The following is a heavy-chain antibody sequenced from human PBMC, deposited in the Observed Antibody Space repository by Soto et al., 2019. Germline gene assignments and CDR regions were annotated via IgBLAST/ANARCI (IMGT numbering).Heavy chain of an antibody. CDR2: VSLTGDRT. Sequence: LRLSCVASRFSFSSYEMSWVRQAAGKGLEWVSRVSLTGDRTNYAGSVKGRFTVSRDNFKNTLYLEMDSLRPEDTAIYYCARGGGYCTPTSCAIDSWGRGTPVTVSS. V-gene: IGHV3-23*01. CDR3: ARGGGYCTPTSCAIDS. D-gene: IGHD2-8*01. J-gene: IGHJ4*02. CDR1: RFSFSSYE.